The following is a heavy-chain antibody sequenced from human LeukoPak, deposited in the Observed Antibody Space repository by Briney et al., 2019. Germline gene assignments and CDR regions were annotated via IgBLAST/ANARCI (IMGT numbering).Heavy chain of an antibody. CDR1: GFTFSSYA. J-gene: IGHJ4*02. D-gene: IGHD3-22*01. Sequence: PGGSLRLSCAASGFTFSSYAMHWVRQAPGKGLEWVAVISYDGSNKYYADSVKGRFTISRDNSKNTLYLQMNSLRAEDTAVYYCARGSSYPYYFDYWGQGTLVTVSS. CDR3: ARGSSYPYYFDY. CDR2: ISYDGSNK. V-gene: IGHV3-30*04.